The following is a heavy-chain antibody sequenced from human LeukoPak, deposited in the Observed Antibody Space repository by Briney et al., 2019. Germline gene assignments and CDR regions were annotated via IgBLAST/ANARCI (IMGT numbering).Heavy chain of an antibody. D-gene: IGHD3-10*01. CDR3: ARDAGAVDLVRGVLFH. J-gene: IGHJ4*02. V-gene: IGHV1-18*01. Sequence: ASVKVSCKASGYTFRSYGISWVRQAPGQGLEWMGWISGYNGHTDYAQKMQGRVTVTIDTSTSTAYMELKNLRSDDTAIYYCARDAGAVDLVRGVLFHWGQGTLVTVSS. CDR2: ISGYNGHT. CDR1: GYTFRSYG.